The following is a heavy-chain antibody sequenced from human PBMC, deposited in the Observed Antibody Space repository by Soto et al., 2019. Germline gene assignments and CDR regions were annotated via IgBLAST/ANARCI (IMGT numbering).Heavy chain of an antibody. Sequence: PGGSLRLSCAASGFTFSDYYMSWIRQAPGKGLEWVSYISSSGSTIYYADSVKGRFTISRDNAKNSLYLQMNSLRAKDTSLYYCAIRERWLQFPGYWGQGTLVTVSS. CDR3: AIRERWLQFPGY. CDR1: GFTFSDYY. CDR2: ISSSGSTI. D-gene: IGHD5-12*01. V-gene: IGHV3-11*01. J-gene: IGHJ4*02.